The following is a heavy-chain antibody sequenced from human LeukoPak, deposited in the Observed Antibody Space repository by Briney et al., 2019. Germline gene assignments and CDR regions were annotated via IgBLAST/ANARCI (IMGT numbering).Heavy chain of an antibody. D-gene: IGHD6-19*01. CDR2: ISAYNGNT. CDR3: AKDKGTGSGWYGLDY. CDR1: GYTFTSYG. J-gene: IGHJ4*02. V-gene: IGHV1-18*01. Sequence: ASVKVSCKASGYTFTSYGISWVRQAPGQGLEWMGWISAYNGNTNYAQKLQGRVTMTTDTSTSTAYMELRSLRSDDTAVYYCAKDKGTGSGWYGLDYWGQGILVTVSS.